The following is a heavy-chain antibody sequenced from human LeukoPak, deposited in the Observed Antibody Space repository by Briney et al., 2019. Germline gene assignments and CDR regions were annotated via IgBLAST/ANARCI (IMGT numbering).Heavy chain of an antibody. CDR2: ISYDGSNK. J-gene: IGHJ5*02. CDR3: ARDAYYYDSSGYPNWFDP. V-gene: IGHV3-30*04. Sequence: GGSLRLSCASSGFTFSSYAMHWVRQAPGKGLEWVAVISYDGSNKYYADSVKGRFTISRDNSKNTLYLQMNSLRAEDTAVYYCARDAYYYDSSGYPNWFDPWGQGTLVTVSS. CDR1: GFTFSSYA. D-gene: IGHD3-22*01.